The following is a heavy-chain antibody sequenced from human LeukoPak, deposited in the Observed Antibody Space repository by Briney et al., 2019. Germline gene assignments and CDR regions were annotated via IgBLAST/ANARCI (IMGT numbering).Heavy chain of an antibody. CDR1: GGSISSYY. CDR2: IYTSGSS. Sequence: PSETLSLTCTVSGGSISSYYWSWIRQRAGRRLEWIGRIYTSGSSNYNPSLKSRVTMSVDTSKNQFSLKLSSVTAADTAVYYCARAGMTTVTDFDYWGQGTLVTVSS. D-gene: IGHD4-17*01. CDR3: ARAGMTTVTDFDY. J-gene: IGHJ4*02. V-gene: IGHV4-4*07.